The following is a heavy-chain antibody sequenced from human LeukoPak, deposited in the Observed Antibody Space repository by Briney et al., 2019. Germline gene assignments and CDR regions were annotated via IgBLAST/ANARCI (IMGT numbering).Heavy chain of an antibody. CDR2: IYYSGST. CDR3: ARSLTGPFDAFDI. V-gene: IGHV4-31*03. Sequence: NPSETLSLTCTVSGGSISSGGYYWSWIRQHPGKGLEWIGYIYYSGSTYYNPSLKSRVTISVDTSKNQFSLKLSSVTAAVTAVYYCARSLTGPFDAFDIWGQGTMVTFSS. D-gene: IGHD7-27*01. CDR1: GGSISSGGYY. J-gene: IGHJ3*02.